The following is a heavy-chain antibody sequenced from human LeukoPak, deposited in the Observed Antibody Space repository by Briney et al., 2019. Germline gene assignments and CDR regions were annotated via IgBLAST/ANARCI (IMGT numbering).Heavy chain of an antibody. Sequence: GESLRLSCAASGFSFSSYAMYWVHQAPGKGLEWVSSIDASGGATYYADFVKGRFTISRDNSKNTFYLQMNSLRGEDTAVYSCAKGSGSGWYGWFAPWGQGTLVTVSS. V-gene: IGHV3-23*01. J-gene: IGHJ5*02. CDR2: IDASGGAT. D-gene: IGHD6-19*01. CDR1: GFSFSSYA. CDR3: AKGSGSGWYGWFAP.